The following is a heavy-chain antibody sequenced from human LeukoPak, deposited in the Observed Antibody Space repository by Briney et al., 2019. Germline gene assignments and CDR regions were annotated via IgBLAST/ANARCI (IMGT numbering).Heavy chain of an antibody. CDR2: FYPGDSDT. CDR3: ARQRRGSYNDYSEGDY. J-gene: IGHJ4*02. CDR1: GYSFTTYW. D-gene: IGHD4-11*01. V-gene: IGHV5-51*01. Sequence: GESLKISCRGSGYSFTTYWIGWVRQMPGKGLEWMGIFYPGDSDTRYSPSFQGQVTISVDRSISTAYLQWSSLKASDTAMYYCARQRRGSYNDYSEGDYWGQGTLVTVSS.